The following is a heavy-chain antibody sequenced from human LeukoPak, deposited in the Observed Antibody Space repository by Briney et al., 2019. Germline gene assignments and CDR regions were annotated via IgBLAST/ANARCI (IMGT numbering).Heavy chain of an antibody. J-gene: IGHJ4*02. CDR1: GHTFTKYV. Sequence: ASVKVACKASGHTFTKYVVHWVRQAPGQRPEWMGWINAGNGHTQYSPNFQGRVTITRDTSASTAYMELSSLTSEDTALYYCARDDCGDTCYPGGYWGQGTLVTVSS. CDR3: ARDDCGDTCYPGGY. D-gene: IGHD2-21*01. V-gene: IGHV1-3*01. CDR2: INAGNGHT.